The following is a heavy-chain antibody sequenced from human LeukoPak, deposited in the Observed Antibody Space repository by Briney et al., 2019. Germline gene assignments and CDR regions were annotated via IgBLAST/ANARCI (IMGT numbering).Heavy chain of an antibody. J-gene: IGHJ6*02. CDR1: GFTFSSYA. V-gene: IGHV3-30*04. D-gene: IGHD1/OR15-1a*01. CDR2: ISYDGSNK. Sequence: GGSLRLSCAASGFTFSSYAMHWVRQAPGKGLEWVAVISYDGSNKYYADSVKGRFTISRDNSKNTLYLQMNSLRAEDTAVYYCASPKLEQTYYYGMGVWGQGTTVTVSS. CDR3: ASPKLEQTYYYGMGV.